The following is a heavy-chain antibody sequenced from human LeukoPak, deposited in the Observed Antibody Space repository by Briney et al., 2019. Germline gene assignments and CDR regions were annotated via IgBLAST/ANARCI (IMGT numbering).Heavy chain of an antibody. CDR2: ISAYNGNT. J-gene: IGHJ6*02. V-gene: IGHV1-18*01. CDR3: ARSPTRGDFWSGYFDYYYYGMDV. Sequence: ASVKVSCKASGYTFTSYGISWVRQAPGQGLEWMGWISAYNGNTNYAQKLQGRVTMTTDTSTSTAYMELRSLRSDDTAVYYCARSPTRGDFWSGYFDYYYYGMDVWGQGTTVTVSS. D-gene: IGHD3-3*01. CDR1: GYTFTSYG.